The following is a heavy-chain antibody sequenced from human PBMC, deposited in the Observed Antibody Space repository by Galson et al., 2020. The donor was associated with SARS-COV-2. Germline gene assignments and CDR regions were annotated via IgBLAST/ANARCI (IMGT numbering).Heavy chain of an antibody. V-gene: IGHV7-4-1*02. CDR2: INTNTGNP. CDR3: PSDCSSTSWEVRNYYYYGMDV. Sequence: ASVKVSCKASGYTFTSYAMNWVRQAPGQGLEWMGWINTNTGNPTYAQGFTGRFVFSLDTPVRTAYLPIRRLKAEDTAADHCPSDCSSTSWEVRNYYYYGMDVWGQGTTVTVSS. J-gene: IGHJ6*02. CDR1: GYTFTSYA. D-gene: IGHD2-2*01.